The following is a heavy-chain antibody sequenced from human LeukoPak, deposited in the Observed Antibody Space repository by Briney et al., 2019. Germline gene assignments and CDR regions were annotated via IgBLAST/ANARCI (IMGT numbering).Heavy chain of an antibody. CDR3: ATSVYNFFDY. CDR2: IKTKTEGGTI. J-gene: IGHJ4*02. CDR1: GFTFSNAW. Sequence: GGSLRLSCAASGFTFSNAWMSWVRQAPGKGLEWVGRIKTKTEGGTIDYAAPVKGRFSISRDDSKNTLYLQMNSLKTEDTAVYYCATSVYNFFDYWGQGILVTVSS. D-gene: IGHD1-20*01. V-gene: IGHV3-15*01.